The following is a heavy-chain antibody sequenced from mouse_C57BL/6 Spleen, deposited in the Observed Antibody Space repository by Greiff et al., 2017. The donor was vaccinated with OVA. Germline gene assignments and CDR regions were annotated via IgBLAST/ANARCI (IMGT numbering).Heavy chain of an antibody. D-gene: IGHD1-1*01. V-gene: IGHV1-42*01. Sequence: EVQLQQSGPELVKPGASVKISCKASGYSFTGYYMNWVKQSPEKSLEWIGEINPSTGGTTYNQKFKAKATLTVDKSSSTAYMQLKSLTSEDSAVYYCARTGSVVARGFASWGQGTLVTVSA. CDR3: ARTGSVVARGFAS. CDR1: GYSFTGYY. J-gene: IGHJ3*01. CDR2: INPSTGGT.